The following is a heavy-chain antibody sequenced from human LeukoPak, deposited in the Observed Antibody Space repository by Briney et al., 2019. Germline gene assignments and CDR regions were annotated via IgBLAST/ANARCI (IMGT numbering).Heavy chain of an antibody. D-gene: IGHD3-22*01. V-gene: IGHV3-30*04. J-gene: IGHJ5*02. CDR1: GFTFSTYA. CDR2: ISYDGSNK. CDR3: AREIVVVFQFDP. Sequence: PGRSLGLSCAASGFTFSTYAMHWVRQAPGRGLEWVAVISYDGSNKYYADSVKGRFTISRDNSKNTLYLQMNSLRADDTAVYYCAREIVVVFQFDPWGQGTLVTVSS.